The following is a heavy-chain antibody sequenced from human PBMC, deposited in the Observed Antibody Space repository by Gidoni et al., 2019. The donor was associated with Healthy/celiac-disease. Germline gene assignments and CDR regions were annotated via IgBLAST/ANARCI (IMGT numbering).Heavy chain of an antibody. CDR2: VYTSGST. CDR1: GDSINPYY. CDR3: ARGGDYGPGDWFDP. D-gene: IGHD3-10*01. Sequence: QVQLQESGPGLVKPSETLSLTCTVSGDSINPYYWSWIRQPAGKGLEWIGRVYTSGSTNYNPSLKSRATMSVDTSKNQLSLKLNSMTAADTAVYYCARGGDYGPGDWFDPWGQGTLVTVSS. J-gene: IGHJ5*02. V-gene: IGHV4-4*07.